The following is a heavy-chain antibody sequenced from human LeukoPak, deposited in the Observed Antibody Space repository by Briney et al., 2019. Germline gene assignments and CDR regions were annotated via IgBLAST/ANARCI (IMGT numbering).Heavy chain of an antibody. CDR2: ISGDGGST. CDR3: AKVLFRTILGVVPQELDY. D-gene: IGHD3-3*01. Sequence: GGSLRLSCAASGFTFDDYAMHWVRQAPGKGLEWVSLISGDGGSTYYADSVKGRFTISRDNSKNSLYLQMNSLRTEDTALYYCAKVLFRTILGVVPQELDYWGQGTLVTVSS. CDR1: GFTFDDYA. J-gene: IGHJ4*02. V-gene: IGHV3-43*02.